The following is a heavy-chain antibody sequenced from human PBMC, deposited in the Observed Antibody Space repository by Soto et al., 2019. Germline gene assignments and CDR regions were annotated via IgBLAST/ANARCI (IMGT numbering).Heavy chain of an antibody. CDR3: ARGTFVRAFDY. J-gene: IGHJ4*02. CDR1: GGTFSSYA. D-gene: IGHD6-6*01. CDR2: IIPIFGTA. V-gene: IGHV1-69*13. Sequence: ASVKGSCKASGGTFSSYAISWVRQAPGQGLEWMGGIIPIFGTANYAQKFQGRVTITADESTSTAYMELSSLRSEDTAVYYCARGTFVRAFDYWGQGTLVTVSS.